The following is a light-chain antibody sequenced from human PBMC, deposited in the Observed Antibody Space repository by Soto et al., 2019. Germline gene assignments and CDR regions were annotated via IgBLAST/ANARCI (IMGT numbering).Light chain of an antibody. CDR3: QQFGRSRA. CDR1: QSVSSSY. V-gene: IGKV3-20*01. CDR2: SAS. Sequence: EIVLTQSPGTLSLSPGERATLSCRASQSVSSSYLAWYQQKPGQAPRLLIYSASSRATGIPDRFSGSGSGTDFTLTISRLEPEDFAVYYCQQFGRSRAFGQGTKVEI. J-gene: IGKJ1*01.